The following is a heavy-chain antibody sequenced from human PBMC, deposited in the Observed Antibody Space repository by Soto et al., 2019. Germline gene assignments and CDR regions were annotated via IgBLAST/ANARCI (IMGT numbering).Heavy chain of an antibody. Sequence: SETLSLTCTVSGASITGTSYWSWIRQPAGKGLEWIGRFSLSGTTNYNPSLRSRVTMSADVSKNQFSLRLTSVTAADTALYYCARGMTPPGAPAWYYFDSWGQGTLVTVS. CDR3: ARGMTPPGAPAWYYFDS. D-gene: IGHD2-8*02. V-gene: IGHV4-4*07. CDR1: GASITGTSY. J-gene: IGHJ4*02. CDR2: FSLSGTT.